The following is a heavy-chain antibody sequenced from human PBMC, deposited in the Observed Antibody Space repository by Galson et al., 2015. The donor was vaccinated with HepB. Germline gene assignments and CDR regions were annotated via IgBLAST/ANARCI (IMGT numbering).Heavy chain of an antibody. D-gene: IGHD1-7*01. CDR2: IYYSGST. V-gene: IGHV4-39*07. CDR3: ARDLTETGTTFRRRADDNWFDP. J-gene: IGHJ5*02. CDR1: GGSISSSSYY. Sequence: ETLSLTCTVSGGSISSSSYYWGWIRQPPGKGLEWIGSIYYSGSTYYNPSLKSRVTISVDTSKNQFSLKLSSVTAADTAVYYCARDLTETGTTFRRRADDNWFDPWGQGTLVTVSS.